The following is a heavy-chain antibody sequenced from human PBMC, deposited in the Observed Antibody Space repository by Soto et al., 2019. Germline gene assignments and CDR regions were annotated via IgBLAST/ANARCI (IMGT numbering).Heavy chain of an antibody. CDR3: AKDPVFGVVIIPIYYYYGMDV. CDR2: ISGRGGST. D-gene: IGHD3-3*01. V-gene: IGHV3-23*01. Sequence: GGSLRLSCAASGVTFSSYARSWVRQAPGKGLEKDSAISGRGGSTYYADSVKGRFTISRDNSKNTLYLQMNSLRAEDTAVYYCAKDPVFGVVIIPIYYYYGMDVWGQGTTVTVSS. CDR1: GVTFSSYA. J-gene: IGHJ6*02.